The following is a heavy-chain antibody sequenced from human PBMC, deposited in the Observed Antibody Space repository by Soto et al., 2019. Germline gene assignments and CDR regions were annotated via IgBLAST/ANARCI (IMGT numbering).Heavy chain of an antibody. CDR3: ARHTDIVSSTVYN. Sequence: PSETLSLTCAVSGGSISSSNWWNWVRPPPGKGLEWIGCIYHSGTTIYNPSLESRVTMSVDTSKNQFSLKLNSVAAADTAVYYCARHTDIVSSTVYNWGQGILVTVSS. CDR2: IYHSGTT. V-gene: IGHV4-59*08. D-gene: IGHD5-12*01. CDR1: GGSISSSNW. J-gene: IGHJ4*02.